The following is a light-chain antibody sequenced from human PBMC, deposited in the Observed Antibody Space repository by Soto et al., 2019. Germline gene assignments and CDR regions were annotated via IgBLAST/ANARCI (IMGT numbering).Light chain of an antibody. CDR2: GAS. CDR1: QSVSSSY. V-gene: IGKV3-20*01. Sequence: EIVWTQSPGTLSLSPGERATLSCRASQSVSSSYLAWYQQKPGQAPRLLIYGASSRATGIPDRFSGSGSGTDFTLTITRLEPEDSAMYYCQQYGSSGGITFGHGTRLAI. J-gene: IGKJ5*01. CDR3: QQYGSSGGIT.